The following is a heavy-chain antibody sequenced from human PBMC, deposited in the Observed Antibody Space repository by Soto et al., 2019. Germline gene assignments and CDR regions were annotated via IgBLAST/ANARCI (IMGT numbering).Heavy chain of an antibody. CDR2: IIPIFGTA. D-gene: IGHD3-9*01. CDR3: AKDLGYDILTGYSFYYYYAMDV. CDR1: GGTFSSYA. V-gene: IGHV1-69*05. Sequence: SVNVSCKASGGTFSSYAISWVRQAPGQGLEWMGGIIPIFGTANYAQNFRGRVTITRDTFADTAYMELSSLRSEDTAVYYCAKDLGYDILTGYSFYYYYAMDVWAKGPRSPSP. J-gene: IGHJ6*02.